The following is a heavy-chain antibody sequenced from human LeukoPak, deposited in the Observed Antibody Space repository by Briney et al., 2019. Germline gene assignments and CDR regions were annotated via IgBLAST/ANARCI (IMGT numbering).Heavy chain of an antibody. CDR1: GYTFTSYH. J-gene: IGHJ4*02. Sequence: GASVKVSCKASGYTFTSYHMHWVRQAPGQGLEWMGIINPSGGSTSYAQKFQGRVTMTRDTSTSTVYMELSSLRSEDTAAYYCAFSGWYGAPFDYWGQGTLVTVSS. V-gene: IGHV1-46*03. CDR3: AFSGWYGAPFDY. CDR2: INPSGGST. D-gene: IGHD6-19*01.